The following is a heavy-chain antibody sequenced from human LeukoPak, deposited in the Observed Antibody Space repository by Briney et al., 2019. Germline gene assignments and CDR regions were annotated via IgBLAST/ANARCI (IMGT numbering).Heavy chain of an antibody. D-gene: IGHD4/OR15-4a*01. CDR3: ARDRMTMADAFDI. J-gene: IGHJ3*02. V-gene: IGHV3-21*01. CDR2: ISSSSSYI. Sequence: GGSLRLSCAASGFTFSSYIMNWVRQAPGKGLEWVSSISSSSSYIYYADSVKGRFTISRDNAKNSLYLQMNSLRAEDTAVYYCARDRMTMADAFDIWGQGTMVTVSS. CDR1: GFTFSSYI.